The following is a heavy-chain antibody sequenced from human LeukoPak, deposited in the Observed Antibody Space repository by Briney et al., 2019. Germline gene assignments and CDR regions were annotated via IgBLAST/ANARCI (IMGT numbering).Heavy chain of an antibody. D-gene: IGHD4-17*01. J-gene: IGHJ3*02. Sequence: VSVKVSCKASGYTFTSYDINWVRQATGQGLEWMGWMIPNSGNTGYAQKFQGRVTMTRNTSISTAYMELSSLRSEDTAVYYCVSAPLYGDVSFDAFDIWGQGTMVTVSS. CDR2: MIPNSGNT. CDR3: VSAPLYGDVSFDAFDI. V-gene: IGHV1-8*01. CDR1: GYTFTSYD.